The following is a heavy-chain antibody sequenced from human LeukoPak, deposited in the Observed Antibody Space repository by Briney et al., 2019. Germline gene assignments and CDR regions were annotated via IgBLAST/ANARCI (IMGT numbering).Heavy chain of an antibody. D-gene: IGHD2-15*01. CDR1: GYTLTELS. CDR3: ARRYCSGGSCYGDY. Sequence: ASVKVSCKVSGYTLTELSMHWVRQAPGQGLEWMGWINPTSGGTNYAQKFQGRVTMTRDTSISTAYMELSRLRSDDTAVYYCARRYCSGGSCYGDYWGQGTLVTVSS. CDR2: INPTSGGT. J-gene: IGHJ4*02. V-gene: IGHV1-2*02.